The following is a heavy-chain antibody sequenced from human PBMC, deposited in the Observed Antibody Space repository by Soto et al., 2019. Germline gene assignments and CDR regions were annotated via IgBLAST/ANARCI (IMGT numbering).Heavy chain of an antibody. J-gene: IGHJ6*02. Sequence: PSETLSLTCAVSGGSISSSNWWSWVRQPPGKGLEWIGEIYHSGSTNYNPSLKSRVTISVDKSKNQFSLKLSSVTAADTAVYYCARDGGGIEAVAGPQGMEVWGQGATVTVSS. CDR2: IYHSGST. CDR1: GGSISSSNW. D-gene: IGHD6-19*01. CDR3: ARDGGGIEAVAGPQGMEV. V-gene: IGHV4-4*02.